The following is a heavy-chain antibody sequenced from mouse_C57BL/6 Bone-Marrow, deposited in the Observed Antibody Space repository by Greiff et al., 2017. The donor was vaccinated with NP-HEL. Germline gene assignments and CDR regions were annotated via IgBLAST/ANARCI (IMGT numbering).Heavy chain of an antibody. CDR1: GYTFTSYG. J-gene: IGHJ2*01. Sequence: VKLVESGAELARPGASVKLSCKASGYTFTSYGISWVKQRTGQGLEWIGEIYPRSGNTYYNEKFKGKATLTADKSSSTAYMELRSLTSEDSAVYFCARWGLRRENYWGQGTTLTVSS. D-gene: IGHD2-2*01. CDR3: ARWGLRRENY. V-gene: IGHV1-81*01. CDR2: IYPRSGNT.